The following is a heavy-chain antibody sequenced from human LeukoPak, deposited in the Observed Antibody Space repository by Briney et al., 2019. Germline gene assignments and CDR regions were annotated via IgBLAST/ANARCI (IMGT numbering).Heavy chain of an antibody. J-gene: IGHJ6*03. CDR2: ISSDGSSK. CDR3: ARASEQQLSRYYYMDV. V-gene: IGHV3-30*01. CDR1: GFTFSSYA. D-gene: IGHD6-13*01. Sequence: GGSLRLSCAASGFTFSSYAMHWVRQAPGKGLEWVAVISSDGSSKFYADSVKGRFTISRDNSKNTLYLQMNSLRVEDTAVYYCARASEQQLSRYYYMDVWGKGTTVTVSS.